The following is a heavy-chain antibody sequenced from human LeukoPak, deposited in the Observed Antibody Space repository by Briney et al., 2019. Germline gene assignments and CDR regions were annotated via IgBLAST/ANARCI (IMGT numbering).Heavy chain of an antibody. D-gene: IGHD3-22*01. CDR1: GYTFTSYA. J-gene: IGHJ4*02. V-gene: IGHV7-4-1*02. Sequence: GASVKVSCKASGYTFTSYAMNWVRQAPGQGLEWMGWINTDTGNPTYAQGFTGRFVFSLDTSVSTAYLQISSLKAEDTAVYYCARDTHYYDSSGYYPYWGQGTLVTVSS. CDR3: ARDTHYYDSSGYYPY. CDR2: INTDTGNP.